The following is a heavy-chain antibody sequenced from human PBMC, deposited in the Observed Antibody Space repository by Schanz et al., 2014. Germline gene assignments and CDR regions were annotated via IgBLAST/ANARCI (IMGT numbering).Heavy chain of an antibody. Sequence: QVQLVESGGGVVQPGGSLRLSCSASGFTFSIYAMHWVRQAPGKGLEYVSAISHDGYSTYYADSVKGRFTISRDNSKNTLYLQMNSLRAEDTAVYFCAKIERNEDWGQGTLVTVSS. J-gene: IGHJ4*02. CDR2: ISHDGYST. D-gene: IGHD1-1*01. V-gene: IGHV3-64*04. CDR3: AKIERNED. CDR1: GFTFSIYA.